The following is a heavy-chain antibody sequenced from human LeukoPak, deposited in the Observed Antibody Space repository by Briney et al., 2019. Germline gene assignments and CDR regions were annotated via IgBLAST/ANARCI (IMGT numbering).Heavy chain of an antibody. CDR3: ARTRGYCENNSCYPPLLDV. V-gene: IGHV3-48*03. J-gene: IGHJ6*02. CDR2: ISDSGSAI. D-gene: IGHD2-2*01. Sequence: PVGSRRLFCAASGFTFTTYEMNWVRQAPGKGLECISYISDSGSAIYYADSVKGRFTISRDNAKNSLYLQMNSLGADDTGVYYCARTRGYCENNSCYPPLLDVWGQGTTVTVSS. CDR1: GFTFTTYE.